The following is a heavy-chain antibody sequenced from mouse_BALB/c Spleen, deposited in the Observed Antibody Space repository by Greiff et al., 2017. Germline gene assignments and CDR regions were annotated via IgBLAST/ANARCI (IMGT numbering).Heavy chain of an antibody. CDR3: TAAGAWFAY. J-gene: IGHJ3*01. CDR1: GYTFTSYY. CDR2: INPSNGGT. V-gene: IGHV1S81*02. Sequence: QVQLQQPGAELVKPGASVKLSCKASGYTFTSYYMYWVKQRPGQGLEWIGGINPSNGGTNFNEKFKSKATLTVDKSSSTAYMQLSSLTSEDSAVYYCTAAGAWFAYWGQGTLVTVSA.